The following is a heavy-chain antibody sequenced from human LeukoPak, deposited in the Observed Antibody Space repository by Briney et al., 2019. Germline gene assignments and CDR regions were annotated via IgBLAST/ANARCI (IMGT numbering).Heavy chain of an antibody. V-gene: IGHV1-2*02. CDR1: GYTFTGYY. D-gene: IGHD3-16*02. CDR3: ARRYDYVWGSYRYENFDY. J-gene: IGHJ4*02. Sequence: ASVKVSCKASGYTFTGYYMHWVRQAPGQGLDWIGWINPNSGGTNYAQKFQGRVTMTRDTSISTAYMELRRLRSDDTAVYYCARRYDYVWGSYRYENFDYWGQGTLVTVSS. CDR2: INPNSGGT.